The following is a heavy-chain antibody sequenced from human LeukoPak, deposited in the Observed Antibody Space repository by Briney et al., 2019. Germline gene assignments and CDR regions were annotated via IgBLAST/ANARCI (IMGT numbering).Heavy chain of an antibody. CDR2: IYHSGST. V-gene: IGHV4-59*01. J-gene: IGHJ6*03. CDR3: ARAPYYYYMDV. Sequence: SETLSLTCTVSGGSISSYXXXXXXXXXXXXXXWXXYIYHSGSTXXXXSXXXXXXXXVDXSKXQFSLKVSSGTAADTAVYYCARAPYYYYMDVWGKGTTVTVSS. CDR1: GGSISSYX.